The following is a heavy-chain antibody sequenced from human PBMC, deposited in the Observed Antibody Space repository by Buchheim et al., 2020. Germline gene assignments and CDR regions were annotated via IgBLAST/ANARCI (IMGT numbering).Heavy chain of an antibody. Sequence: QVQLVESGGGVVQPGRSLRLSCAASGFTFSSYAMHWVRQAPGKGLEWVAVISYDGSNKYYADSVKGRFTISRDNSKNTLYLQMNSLRAEDTAVYYCARALRVSHYFDYWGQGTL. CDR3: ARALRVSHYFDY. CDR1: GFTFSSYA. J-gene: IGHJ4*02. CDR2: ISYDGSNK. V-gene: IGHV3-30-3*01.